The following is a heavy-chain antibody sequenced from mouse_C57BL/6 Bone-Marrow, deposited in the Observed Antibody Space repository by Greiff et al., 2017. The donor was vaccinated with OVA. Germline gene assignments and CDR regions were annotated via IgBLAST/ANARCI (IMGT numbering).Heavy chain of an antibody. J-gene: IGHJ2*01. CDR1: GFTFSSYG. V-gene: IGHV5-6*01. Sequence: EVQVVESGGDLVKPGGSLKLSCAASGFTFSSYGMSWVRQTPDKRLEWVATISSGGSYTYYPESVKGRFTISRDNAKNTLYLQMSSLKSEDTAMYYCARHDWWGQGTTLTVSS. CDR2: ISSGGSYT. CDR3: ARHDW. D-gene: IGHD2-4*01.